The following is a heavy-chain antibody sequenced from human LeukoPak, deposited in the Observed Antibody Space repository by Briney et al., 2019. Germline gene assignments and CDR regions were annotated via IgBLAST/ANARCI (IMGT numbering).Heavy chain of an antibody. CDR3: ARDHYGDYVDY. V-gene: IGHV3-23*03. D-gene: IGHD4-17*01. CDR1: GFTFSSYA. Sequence: PGGSLRLSCAASGFTFSSYAMSWVRQAPGKGLEWVSVIYSGGSTYYADSVKGRFTISRDNSKNTLYLQMNSLRAEDTAVYYCARDHYGDYVDYWGQGTLVTVSS. J-gene: IGHJ4*02. CDR2: IYSGGST.